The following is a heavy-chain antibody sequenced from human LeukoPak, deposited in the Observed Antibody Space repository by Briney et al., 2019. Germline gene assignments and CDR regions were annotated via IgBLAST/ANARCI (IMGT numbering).Heavy chain of an antibody. CDR1: GLAFPDFY. Sequence: GGSLRPSCAASGLAFPDFYMSWFRRAPGRGWGGLAIIKEDGSERDYVDSVKGRFTISRDNAKSSLYLQMNSLRADDTAVYYCTRDRNPDNWHEFDSWGQGALVTVSS. D-gene: IGHD1-14*01. V-gene: IGHV3-7*01. CDR3: TRDRNPDNWHEFDS. CDR2: IKEDGSER. J-gene: IGHJ4*02.